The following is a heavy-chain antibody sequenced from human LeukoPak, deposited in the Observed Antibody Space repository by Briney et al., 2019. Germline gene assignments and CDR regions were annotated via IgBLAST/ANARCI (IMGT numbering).Heavy chain of an antibody. CDR3: ARNTEYPGGDWFDP. CDR1: GFTFSAYA. V-gene: IGHV3-23*05. J-gene: IGHJ5*02. CDR2: IGSDNKP. Sequence: GGSLRLSCEASGFTFSAYAMTWVRQAPGKGLEWVSSIGSDNKPHYSESVKGRFTISRDDSKNTLYLQMNSLRAEDTAVYYCARNTEYPGGDWFDPWGQGTLVTVSS. D-gene: IGHD2-2*01.